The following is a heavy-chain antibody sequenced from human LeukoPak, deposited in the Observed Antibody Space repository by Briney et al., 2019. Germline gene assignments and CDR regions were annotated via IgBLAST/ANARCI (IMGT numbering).Heavy chain of an antibody. Sequence: GASVKVSCKASGYTSSNYGISWVRQAPGQGLEWMGWISGDNSITHYAQKVQGRVTMTTDTSTTTAYIELRSLRSDDTAVYYCARGASGWSFDYWGQGTLVTVSS. D-gene: IGHD6-19*01. CDR1: GYTSSNYG. V-gene: IGHV1-18*01. J-gene: IGHJ4*02. CDR2: ISGDNSIT. CDR3: ARGASGWSFDY.